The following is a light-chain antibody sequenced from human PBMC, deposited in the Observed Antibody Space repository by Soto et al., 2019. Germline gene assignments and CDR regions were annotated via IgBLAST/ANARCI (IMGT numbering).Light chain of an antibody. Sequence: IQMTQSPSSLSASVGDRVTITCRASQSISSYLSWYQQKPGKAPELLINVASTLQSGVPSRFSGSGSGTDFTLAISSLQPEDFATYYCQQSSSTPQTFGGGTRVEIK. V-gene: IGKV1-39*01. CDR1: QSISSY. J-gene: IGKJ4*01. CDR3: QQSSSTPQT. CDR2: VAS.